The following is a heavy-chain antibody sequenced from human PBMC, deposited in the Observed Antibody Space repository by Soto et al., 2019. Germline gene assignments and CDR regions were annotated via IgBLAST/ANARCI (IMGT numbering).Heavy chain of an antibody. CDR1: GGTFSSYA. J-gene: IGHJ5*02. CDR2: IIPIFGTA. CDR3: ASIQGYYDSSGYYDLNWFDP. D-gene: IGHD3-22*01. V-gene: IGHV1-69*06. Sequence: ASVKVSCKASGGTFSSYAISWVRQAPGQGLEWMGGIIPIFGTANYAQKFQGRVTITADKSTSTAYMELSNLRSEDTAVYYCASIQGYYDSSGYYDLNWFDPWGQGTLVTVSS.